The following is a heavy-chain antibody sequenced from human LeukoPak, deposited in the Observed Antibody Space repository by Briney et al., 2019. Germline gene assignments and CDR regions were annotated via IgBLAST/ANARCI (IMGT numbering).Heavy chain of an antibody. CDR1: GFTFSAYT. V-gene: IGHV3-21*01. J-gene: IGHJ6*02. CDR2: ISSSGSSI. CDR3: ARGYDYADYGMDV. Sequence: PGGSLRLSCAASGFTFSAYTMNWVRLAPGKGLEWVSSISSSGSSIHYADSLKGRFTISRDNAKNSLYLQMNSLSAEDTAVFYCARGYDYADYGMDVWGQGTTVTVSS. D-gene: IGHD3-16*01.